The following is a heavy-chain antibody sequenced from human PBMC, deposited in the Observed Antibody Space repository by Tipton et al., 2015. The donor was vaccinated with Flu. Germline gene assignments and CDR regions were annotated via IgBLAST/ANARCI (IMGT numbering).Heavy chain of an antibody. Sequence: SLRLSCAGSGFTFSNYSMNWVRQAPGKGLEWVSGIRGSGDTTYYADSGRGRFTISRDDSKNTLYLQMNNLRAEDTAIYYCAKGRGSGGNSAYNYWGQVTLVTVSS. CDR1: GFTFSNYS. CDR3: AKGRGSGGNSAYNY. CDR2: IRGSGDTT. J-gene: IGHJ4*02. D-gene: IGHD2-15*01. V-gene: IGHV3-23*01.